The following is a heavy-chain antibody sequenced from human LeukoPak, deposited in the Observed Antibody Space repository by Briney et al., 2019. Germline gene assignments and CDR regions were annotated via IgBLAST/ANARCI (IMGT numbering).Heavy chain of an antibody. CDR3: ARESAVAGTKALDY. J-gene: IGHJ4*02. CDR1: GFTFSSYS. D-gene: IGHD6-19*01. Sequence: GGSLRLSCAASGFTFSSYSMNWVRQAPGKGLEWVSSITSSSSYIYYADSVKGRFTISRDNAKNSLYLQMNSLRAEDTAVYYCARESAVAGTKALDYWGQGTLVTVSS. V-gene: IGHV3-21*01. CDR2: ITSSSSYI.